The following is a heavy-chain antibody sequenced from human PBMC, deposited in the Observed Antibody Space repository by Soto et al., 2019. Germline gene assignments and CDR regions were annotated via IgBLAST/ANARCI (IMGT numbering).Heavy chain of an antibody. V-gene: IGHV4-4*02. D-gene: IGHD6-19*01. Sequence: SETMSLTCALSGFSLTHNNWWTWVRQPPGKGLEWIGYIYHSGITNYNPSLKSRVTISVDTSKNQFSLKLSSVTAAETAVYYCAMVSAVTGLGWFGPWGQGTLVTV. CDR1: GFSLTHNNW. CDR2: IYHSGIT. J-gene: IGHJ5*02. CDR3: AMVSAVTGLGWFGP.